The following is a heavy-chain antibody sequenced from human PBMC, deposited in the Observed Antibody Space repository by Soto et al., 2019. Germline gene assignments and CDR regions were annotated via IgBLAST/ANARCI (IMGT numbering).Heavy chain of an antibody. V-gene: IGHV4-31*02. CDR3: ARDRCTGGDCYLGY. J-gene: IGHJ4*02. Sequence: SETLSLTCSVSGGSVSGGGHYWTWIRQQPGKGLEWIGFSFSDGSTYYNPSLRGRVVISVDTSKNQFSLTLTSATAADTAVYYCARDRCTGGDCYLGYWGQGTLVTVSS. D-gene: IGHD2-21*02. CDR2: SFSDGST. CDR1: GGSVSGGGHY.